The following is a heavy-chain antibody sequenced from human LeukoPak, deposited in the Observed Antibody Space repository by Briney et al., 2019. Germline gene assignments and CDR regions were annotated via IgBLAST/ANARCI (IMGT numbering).Heavy chain of an antibody. CDR2: INPSGGST. CDR3: ARDRGYSYAKKSSEYYYMDV. Sequence: ASVKVSCKASGYTFTSYYMHWVRQAPGQGLEWMGIINPSGGSTSYAQKFQGRVTMTRDMSTSTVYMELSSLRSEDTAVYYCARDRGYSYAKKSSEYYYMDVWGKGTTVTIFS. CDR1: GYTFTSYY. V-gene: IGHV1-46*01. D-gene: IGHD5-18*01. J-gene: IGHJ6*03.